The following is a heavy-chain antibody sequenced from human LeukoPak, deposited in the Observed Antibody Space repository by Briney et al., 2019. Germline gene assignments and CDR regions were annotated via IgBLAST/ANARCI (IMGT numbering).Heavy chain of an antibody. Sequence: GGSLRLSCAASGFTFSSSAMSWVRQAPGKGLEWVSAISGSGGSTYYADSVKGRFTISRDNSKNTLYLQMNSLRAEDTAVYYCAKTPGDSSGYYYYYYYMDVWGKGTTVTVSS. D-gene: IGHD3-22*01. J-gene: IGHJ6*03. CDR1: GFTFSSSA. CDR3: AKTPGDSSGYYYYYYYMDV. V-gene: IGHV3-23*01. CDR2: ISGSGGST.